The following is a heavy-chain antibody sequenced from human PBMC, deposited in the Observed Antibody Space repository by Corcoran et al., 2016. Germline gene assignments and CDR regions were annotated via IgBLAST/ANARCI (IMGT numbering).Heavy chain of an antibody. CDR2: IIPIFGAA. D-gene: IGHD3-10*01. V-gene: IGHV1-69*01. CDR3: AGTRFAYPYYFDY. CDR1: GGTFSSYA. Sequence: QVQLVQSGAEVKKPGSSVKVSCKASGGTFSSYAISWVRQAPGQGLEWMGGIIPIFGAANYAQKFQDRVTITADESTSRAYMELSSLRSEATAVYYCAGTRFAYPYYFDYWGQGTLVNVS. J-gene: IGHJ4*02.